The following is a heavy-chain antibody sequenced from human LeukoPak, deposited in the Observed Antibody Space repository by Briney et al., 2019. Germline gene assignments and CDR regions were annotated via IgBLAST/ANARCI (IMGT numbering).Heavy chain of an antibody. Sequence: ASVKVSCKASGYTFTSYDINWVRQATGQGLEWMGWMNPNSGNTGYAQKFQGRVTITRNTSISTAYMELSSLRSEDTAVYYCARGEGAARRRPMDYWGQGTLVTVSS. CDR3: ARGEGAARRRPMDY. J-gene: IGHJ4*02. CDR1: GYTFTSYD. CDR2: MNPNSGNT. D-gene: IGHD6-6*01. V-gene: IGHV1-8*03.